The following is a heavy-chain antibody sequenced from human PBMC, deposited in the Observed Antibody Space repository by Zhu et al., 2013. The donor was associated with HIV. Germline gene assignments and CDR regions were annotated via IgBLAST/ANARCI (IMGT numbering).Heavy chain of an antibody. J-gene: IGHJ4*02. V-gene: IGHV3-53*01. Sequence: EVQLVESGGDLIQPGGSLRLSCLVSGFTVKSNYMNWVRQTPGKGLEWVALLYSGGSTYHADSVKGRFTISSDSSLNTLYLQMNSLRVEDTGVYYCARGRFGDYTRWGQGTLVTVSS. CDR1: GFTVKSNY. CDR3: ARGRFGDYTR. D-gene: IGHD4-17*01. CDR2: LYSGGST.